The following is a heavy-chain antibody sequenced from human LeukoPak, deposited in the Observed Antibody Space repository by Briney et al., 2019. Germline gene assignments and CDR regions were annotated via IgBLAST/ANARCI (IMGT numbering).Heavy chain of an antibody. CDR1: GFTFSDYG. CDR3: VEAWGLNHPNFDY. J-gene: IGHJ4*02. V-gene: IGHV3-30*18. Sequence: RSGRSLRLSCAASGFTFSDYGMHWVRQAPGKGLEWVAVISYDGKNRYYADSVKGRFTISRDDSQNTLYLQMNSLRAEDTAVYYCVEAWGLNHPNFDYWGQGTLVTVSS. CDR2: ISYDGKNR. D-gene: IGHD1-14*01.